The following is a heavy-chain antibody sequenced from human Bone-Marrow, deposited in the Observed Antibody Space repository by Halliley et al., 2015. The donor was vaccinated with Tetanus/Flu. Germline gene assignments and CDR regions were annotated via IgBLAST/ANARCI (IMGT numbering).Heavy chain of an antibody. Sequence: LEWVAYVSGSGSHINCADSVKGRFNISRENAEYSLSLQMNSPRGEDTAVSYCARPNSGLGGVDPWGQGTLVFVSS. V-gene: IGHV3-11*03. CDR3: ARPNSGLGGVDP. D-gene: IGHD3-16*01. CDR2: VSGSGSHI. J-gene: IGHJ5*02.